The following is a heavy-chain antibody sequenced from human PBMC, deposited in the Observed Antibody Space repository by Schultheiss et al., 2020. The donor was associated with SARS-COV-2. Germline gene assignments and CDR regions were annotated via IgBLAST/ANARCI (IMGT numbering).Heavy chain of an antibody. CDR3: AREGSSVGGTDY. CDR2: IYYSGST. J-gene: IGHJ4*02. CDR1: GGSISSYY. Sequence: SETLSLTCTVSGGSISSYYWSWIRQPAGKGLEWIGYIYYSGSTYYNPSLKSRVTISVDTSKNQFSLKLSSVTAADTAVYYCAREGSSVGGTDYWGQGTLVTVSS. V-gene: IGHV4-59*06. D-gene: IGHD5-24*01.